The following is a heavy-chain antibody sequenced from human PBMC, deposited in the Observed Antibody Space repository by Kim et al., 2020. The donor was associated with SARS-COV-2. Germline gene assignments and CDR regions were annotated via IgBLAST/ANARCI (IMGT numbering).Heavy chain of an antibody. Sequence: SETLSLTCTVSGGSISSSSYYWGWIRQPPGKGLEWIGSIYYSGSTYYNPSLKSRVXISVDTSKNQFSLKLSSVTAADTAVYYCAARVYYYDSSGYYYTGTWPYFDYWGQGTXVTVSS. V-gene: IGHV4-39*01. CDR2: IYYSGST. CDR1: GGSISSSSYY. D-gene: IGHD3-22*01. J-gene: IGHJ4*02. CDR3: AARVYYYDSSGYYYTGTWPYFDY.